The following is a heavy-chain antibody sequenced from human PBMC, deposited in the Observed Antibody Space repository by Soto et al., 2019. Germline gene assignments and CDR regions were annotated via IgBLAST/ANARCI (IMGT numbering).Heavy chain of an antibody. J-gene: IGHJ4*02. CDR2: IYYSGST. V-gene: IGHV4-39*01. D-gene: IGHD2-15*01. CDR1: GGSISSSSYY. Sequence: QLQLQESGPGLVKPSETLSLTCTVSGGSISSSSYYWGWIRQPPGKGLEWIGSIYYSGSTYYNPSLKSRVTISVDTSKNQFSLKLSSVTAADTAVYYCARPPFWGCSGGSCYDYWGQGTLVTVSS. CDR3: ARPPFWGCSGGSCYDY.